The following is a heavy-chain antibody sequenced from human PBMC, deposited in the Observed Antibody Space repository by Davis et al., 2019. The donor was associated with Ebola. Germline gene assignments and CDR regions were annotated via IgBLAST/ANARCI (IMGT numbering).Heavy chain of an antibody. D-gene: IGHD6-19*01. Sequence: GGSLRLSCAASGFTFSTYSMSWVRQAPGKGLEWVSSISSDSDYIYYADSAKGRFTISRDDATNSLSLQMDSLRAEDTAVYYCARVGYTSPFDHWGQGTLVTVSS. CDR3: ARVGYTSPFDH. CDR2: ISSDSDYI. V-gene: IGHV3-21*01. J-gene: IGHJ4*02. CDR1: GFTFSTYS.